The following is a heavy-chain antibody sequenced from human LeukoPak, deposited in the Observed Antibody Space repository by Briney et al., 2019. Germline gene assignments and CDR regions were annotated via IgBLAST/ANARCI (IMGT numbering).Heavy chain of an antibody. CDR1: GGSISSYY. Sequence: PSETLSLTCSVSGGSISSYYWSWIRQPPGKGLEWIGYIYYSGTTDYNPSLKSRVTMSVDTSKTQFSLKLSSVTAADTAVYYCARGGYGSGSYYLYYFDYWGQGTLVTVSS. CDR2: IYYSGTT. V-gene: IGHV4-59*01. J-gene: IGHJ4*02. CDR3: ARGGYGSGSYYLYYFDY. D-gene: IGHD3-10*01.